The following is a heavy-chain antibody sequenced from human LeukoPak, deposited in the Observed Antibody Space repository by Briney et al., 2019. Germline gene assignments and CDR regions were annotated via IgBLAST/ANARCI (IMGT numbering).Heavy chain of an antibody. J-gene: IGHJ4*02. D-gene: IGHD1-26*01. CDR3: AREKSGSYNECDY. V-gene: IGHV3-33*01. CDR2: IWYDGSNN. Sequence: PGRSLRLSCTASGFTFSNYGMHWVRQAPGKGLEWVAVIWYDGSNNYYADAVKGRFTISRDNSKNTLYLQMNSLRAEDTAVYYCAREKSGSYNECDYWGQGTLVTVSS. CDR1: GFTFSNYG.